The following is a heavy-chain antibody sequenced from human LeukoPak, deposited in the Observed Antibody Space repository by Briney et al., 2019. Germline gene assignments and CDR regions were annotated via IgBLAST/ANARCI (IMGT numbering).Heavy chain of an antibody. CDR2: INPSGSN. Sequence: SETLSLTCAVYGGSFSGYYWSWIRQPPRKGLEWNGEINPSGSNNYNPSLKTRVTISVDTSKNQFSLKLSSVTAADTAVYYCARVGYSGSYWGQGTLVTVSS. CDR1: GGSFSGYY. V-gene: IGHV4-34*01. CDR3: ARVGYSGSY. D-gene: IGHD1-26*01. J-gene: IGHJ4*02.